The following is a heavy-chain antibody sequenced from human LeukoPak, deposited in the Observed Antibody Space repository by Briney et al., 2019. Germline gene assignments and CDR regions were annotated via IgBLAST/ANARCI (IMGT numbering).Heavy chain of an antibody. J-gene: IGHJ3*02. CDR3: ARVSTVGPNKRGHDAFDI. CDR1: GYTFTRYA. V-gene: IGHV1-18*01. D-gene: IGHD4-23*01. CDR2: ISAYNGNT. Sequence: GASVKVSCKASGYTFTRYAMNWVRQAPGQGLEWMGWISAYNGNTNYAQKLQGRVTMTTDTSTSTAYMELRSLRSDDTAVYYCARVSTVGPNKRGHDAFDIWGQGTMVTVSS.